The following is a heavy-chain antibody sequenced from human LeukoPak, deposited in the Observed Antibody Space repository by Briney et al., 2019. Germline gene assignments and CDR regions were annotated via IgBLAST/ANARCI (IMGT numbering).Heavy chain of an antibody. V-gene: IGHV4-39*01. J-gene: IGHJ6*03. CDR1: GGSISSSSYY. CDR3: ARQRADYFYHYLDV. CDR2: VYYGGNT. Sequence: SETLSLTCTVPGGSISSSSYYWDWVRQPPGKGLEWIGSVYYGGNTFYNSSLESRVTISVDMSKNQFSLKLSSLTAADTAVYYCARQRADYFYHYLDVWGKGTSVTVSS.